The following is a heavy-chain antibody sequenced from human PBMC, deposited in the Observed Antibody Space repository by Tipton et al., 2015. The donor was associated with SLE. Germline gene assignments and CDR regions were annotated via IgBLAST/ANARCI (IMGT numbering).Heavy chain of an antibody. J-gene: IGHJ3*02. CDR3: ARGKAWGDRGKAAFDI. Sequence: GLVKPSETLSLTCTVSGGSISSYYWSWIRQPAGKGLEWIGRIYTSGSTNYNPSLKSRVTMSVDTSKNQFSLKLSSVTAADTAVYYCARGKAWGDRGKAAFDIWGQGTMVTVSS. CDR1: GGSISSYY. V-gene: IGHV4-4*07. D-gene: IGHD3-10*01. CDR2: IYTSGST.